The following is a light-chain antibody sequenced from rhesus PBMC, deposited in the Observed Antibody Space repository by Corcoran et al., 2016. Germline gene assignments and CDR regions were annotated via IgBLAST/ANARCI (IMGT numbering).Light chain of an antibody. J-gene: IGKJ3*01. CDR1: SSVSTN. Sequence: EIVLTQSPTSMAVSQGERVTISCTASSSVSTNYLHWYQQQPGFPPRLLVYRTSSLGSGGPARFSGSGSGTSYTLTISSMEAEDAANYYCQQGNSIPFTFGPGTKLDIK. CDR3: QQGNSIPFT. V-gene: IGKV3-35*01. CDR2: RTS.